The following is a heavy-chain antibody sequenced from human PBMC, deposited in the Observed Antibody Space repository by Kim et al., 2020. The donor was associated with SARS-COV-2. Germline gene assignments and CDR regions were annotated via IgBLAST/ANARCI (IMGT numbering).Heavy chain of an antibody. J-gene: IGHJ5*01. D-gene: IGHD3-9*01. CDR3: AGGILKRGNWFDS. Sequence: GGSLRLSCAASGFTFSNYAMNWVRQAPGKGLEWVSSISDSGGSTYYADSVKGRFTISRDNSKNTLFLQLNSLRAEDTAVYYCAGGILKRGNWFDSWGQGT. CDR1: GFTFSNYA. V-gene: IGHV3-23*01. CDR2: ISDSGGST.